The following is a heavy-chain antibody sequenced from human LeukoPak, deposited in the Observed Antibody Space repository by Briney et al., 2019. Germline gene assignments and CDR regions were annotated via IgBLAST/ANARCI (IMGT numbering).Heavy chain of an antibody. CDR2: IYYSGST. CDR3: ARGVTIAAAVEFDY. V-gene: IGHV4-59*01. J-gene: IGHJ4*02. Sequence: SETLSLTCTVSGGSISSYYWSWIRQPPGKGLEWIGYIYYSGSTNYNPSLKSRVTISVDTSKNQFFLKLSSVTAADTAVYYCARGVTIAAAVEFDYWGQGTLVTVSS. D-gene: IGHD6-13*01. CDR1: GGSISSYY.